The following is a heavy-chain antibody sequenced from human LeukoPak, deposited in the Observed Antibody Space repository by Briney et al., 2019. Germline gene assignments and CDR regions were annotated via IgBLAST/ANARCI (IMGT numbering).Heavy chain of an antibody. CDR3: AKNGRGYYYDSSGYYYV. CDR1: GFTFSSYA. Sequence: GGSLRLSCAPSGFTFSSYAMSWVPQAPRKGLEWVSAIRGSGGSTYYADSVKGQFTISRDNSKNTPYLQMNSLRAEDTAVYYCAKNGRGYYYDSSGYYYVWGQGTTVTVSS. V-gene: IGHV3-23*01. J-gene: IGHJ6*02. CDR2: IRGSGGST. D-gene: IGHD3-22*01.